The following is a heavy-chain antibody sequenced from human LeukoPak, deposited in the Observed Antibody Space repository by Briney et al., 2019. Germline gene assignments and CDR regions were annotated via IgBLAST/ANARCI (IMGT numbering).Heavy chain of an antibody. CDR1: GYSFTGYY. CDR2: INPNSGGT. CDR3: ARVERIAVAFRDPLGPNWFDP. J-gene: IGHJ5*02. Sequence: ASVKVSCKASGYSFTGYYMHWVRQAPGQGLEWMGWINPNSGGTNYAQKLQGRVTMTTDTSTSTAYMELRSLRSDDTAVYYCARVERIAVAFRDPLGPNWFDPWGQGTLVTVSS. V-gene: IGHV1-2*02. D-gene: IGHD6-19*01.